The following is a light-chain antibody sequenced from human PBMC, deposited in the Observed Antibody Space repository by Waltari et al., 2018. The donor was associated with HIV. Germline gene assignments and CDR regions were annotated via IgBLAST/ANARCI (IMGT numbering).Light chain of an antibody. CDR3: QAWDIITAGVV. CDR2: QDT. V-gene: IGLV3-1*01. Sequence: SYELTQPPSVSVSPGQTASITCSGATLGDKYASWYQQKPGQSPVLVIYQDTNRASGIPERFSGSNAGNTATLTISGTQATDDADYYCQAWDIITAGVVFGGGTKLTVL. J-gene: IGLJ2*01. CDR1: TLGDKY.